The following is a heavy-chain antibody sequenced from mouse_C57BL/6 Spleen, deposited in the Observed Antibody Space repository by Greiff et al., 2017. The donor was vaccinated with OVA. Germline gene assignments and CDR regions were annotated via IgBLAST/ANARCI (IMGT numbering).Heavy chain of an antibody. J-gene: IGHJ2*01. CDR1: GFTFSSYA. CDR3: ARGLGREGY. CDR2: ISDGGSYT. Sequence: EVKLMESGGGLVKPGGSLKLSCAASGFTFSSYAMSWVRQTPEKRLEWVATISDGGSYTYYPDNVKGRFTISRDNAKNNLYLQMSHLKSEDTAMYYCARGLGREGYWGQGTTLTVSS. V-gene: IGHV5-4*03. D-gene: IGHD4-1*01.